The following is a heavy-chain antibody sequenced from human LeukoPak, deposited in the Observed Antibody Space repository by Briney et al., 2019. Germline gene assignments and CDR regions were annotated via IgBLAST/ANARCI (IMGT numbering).Heavy chain of an antibody. D-gene: IGHD6-13*01. Sequence: GGSLRLSCAASGFTFSDYYMNWIRQAPGKGLEYVSVIYSSGRTSYADSVRGRFTISRDDSKNSLYLQMNNLRAEDTAVYYCARGVYSSSVTGSWGQGTLVTVSS. CDR3: ARGVYSSSVTGS. CDR2: IYSSGRT. J-gene: IGHJ5*02. V-gene: IGHV3-66*01. CDR1: GFTFSDYY.